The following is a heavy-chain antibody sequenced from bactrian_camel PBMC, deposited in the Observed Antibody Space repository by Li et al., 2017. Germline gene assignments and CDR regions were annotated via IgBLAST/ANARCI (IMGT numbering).Heavy chain of an antibody. J-gene: IGHJ4*01. CDR2: ISSLSGSII. Sequence: EVQLVESGGALVQPGGSLRLSCATSGFTFAAFGMTWVRQAPGKELEWVSSISSLSGSIISYADSVKGRFTISRDNAKNTLFLQLNSLKIEDTAMYYCAQGFSSRTPVGQGTQVTVS. V-gene: IGHV3S40*01. CDR1: GFTFAAFG.